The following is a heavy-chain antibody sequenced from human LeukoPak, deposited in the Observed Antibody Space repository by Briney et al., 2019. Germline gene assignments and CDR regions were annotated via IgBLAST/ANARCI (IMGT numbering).Heavy chain of an antibody. CDR3: ARVRGEVPAANFDY. J-gene: IGHJ4*02. CDR2: ISSSGSTI. CDR1: GFTFSDYY. V-gene: IGHV3-11*01. Sequence: GGSLRPSCAASGFTFSDYYMSWIRQAPGKGLEWVSYISSSGSTIYYADSVKGRFTISRDNAKNSLYLQMNSLRAEDTAVYYCARVRGEVPAANFDYWGQGTLVTVSS. D-gene: IGHD2-2*01.